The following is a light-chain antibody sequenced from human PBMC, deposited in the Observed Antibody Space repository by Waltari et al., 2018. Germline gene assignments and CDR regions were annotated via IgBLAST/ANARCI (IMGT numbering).Light chain of an antibody. V-gene: IGKV1-39*01. CDR3: QQSYSTWT. Sequence: DIQMTQSPPSLSAFVGDRVVITCRASQTISDYLNWYQQKPGKAPKLLIYAASSLQTGVPSRFRGSGAGTDFTLTISGLQPEDIATYYCQQSYSTWTFGQGTKVELK. J-gene: IGKJ1*01. CDR1: QTISDY. CDR2: AAS.